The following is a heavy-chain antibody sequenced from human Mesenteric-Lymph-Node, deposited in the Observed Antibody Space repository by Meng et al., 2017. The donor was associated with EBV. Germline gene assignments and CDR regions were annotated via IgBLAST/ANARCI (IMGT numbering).Heavy chain of an antibody. CDR2: INHSGST. Sequence: RLKQGGAGLLKPSETLSLTCAFYGGSFSNHYWSWIRQPPGKGLEWIGEINHSGSTSYNPSLKSRVTISVDTAKNQFSLKMSSVTAADTAVYYCARLIVGSLSTFDYWGQGALVTVSS. CDR3: ARLIVGSLSTFDY. D-gene: IGHD1-26*01. V-gene: IGHV4-34*01. CDR1: GGSFSNHY. J-gene: IGHJ4*02.